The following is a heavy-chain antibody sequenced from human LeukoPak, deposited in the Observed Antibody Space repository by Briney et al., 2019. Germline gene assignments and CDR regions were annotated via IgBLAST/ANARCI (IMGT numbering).Heavy chain of an antibody. CDR1: GGTFSSYA. CDR2: IIPIFGTA. Sequence: KVSCKASGGTFSSYAISWVRQAPGQGLEWMGGIIPIFGTANYAQKFQGRVTMTEDTSTDTAYMELSSLRSEDTAVYYCATLTMIFGYWGQGTLVTVSS. J-gene: IGHJ4*02. V-gene: IGHV1-69*06. D-gene: IGHD3-22*01. CDR3: ATLTMIFGY.